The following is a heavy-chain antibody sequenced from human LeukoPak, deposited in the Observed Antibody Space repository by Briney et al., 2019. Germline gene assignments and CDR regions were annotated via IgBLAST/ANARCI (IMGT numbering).Heavy chain of an antibody. V-gene: IGHV3-15*01. D-gene: IGHD1-26*01. CDR1: GFTFSDYY. CDR3: AKDLRWQGGGLPLFGH. CDR2: IKSKTDGGTT. J-gene: IGHJ4*02. Sequence: PGGSLRLSCAASGFTFSDYYMSWIRQTPGKGLEWVGRIKSKTDGGTTDYAAPVKGRFTISRDDSKNTLYLQMNSLKTEDTAVYYCAKDLRWQGGGLPLFGHWGQGTLVTVSS.